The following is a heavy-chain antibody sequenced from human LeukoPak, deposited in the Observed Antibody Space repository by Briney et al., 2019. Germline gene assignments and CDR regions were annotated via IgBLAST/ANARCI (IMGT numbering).Heavy chain of an antibody. V-gene: IGHV1-69*13. CDR2: IIPIFGTA. Sequence: SVKVSCKASGGTFSSYAINWVRQAPGQGLEWMGGIIPIFGTASYAQEFQGRVTITADESTSTAYMELSSLRSEDTAVYYCARDIVVVPAATWFDPWGQGTLVTVSS. CDR1: GGTFSSYA. CDR3: ARDIVVVPAATWFDP. D-gene: IGHD2-2*01. J-gene: IGHJ5*02.